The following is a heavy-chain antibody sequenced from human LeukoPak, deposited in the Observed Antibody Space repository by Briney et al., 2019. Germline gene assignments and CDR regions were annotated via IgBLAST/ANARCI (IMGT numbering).Heavy chain of an antibody. CDR1: GGSISSYY. D-gene: IGHD1-26*01. Sequence: PSETLSLTCTVSGGSISSYYWSWIRQPPGKGLEWIGYIYYSGSTNYNPSLKSRVTISVDTSKNQFSLKLSSVTAADTAVYYCARDPFLSSGSYYNPWGQGTLVTVSS. V-gene: IGHV4-59*01. CDR3: ARDPFLSSGSYYNP. CDR2: IYYSGST. J-gene: IGHJ5*02.